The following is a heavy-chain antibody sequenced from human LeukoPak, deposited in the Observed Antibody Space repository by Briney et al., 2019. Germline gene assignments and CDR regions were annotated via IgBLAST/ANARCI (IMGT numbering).Heavy chain of an antibody. CDR3: ARGPQWRGDYYYMDV. J-gene: IGHJ6*03. D-gene: IGHD6-19*01. CDR2: MNPNSGNK. Sequence: ASVMVSCKASGYSFTNFDINWVRQATGQGLEWMGWMNPNSGNKGYAQKFQGRVSMTMNTSITTAYMELNSLRSEDTAVYYCARGPQWRGDYYYMDVWGRGTTVTVSS. CDR1: GYSFTNFD. V-gene: IGHV1-8*01.